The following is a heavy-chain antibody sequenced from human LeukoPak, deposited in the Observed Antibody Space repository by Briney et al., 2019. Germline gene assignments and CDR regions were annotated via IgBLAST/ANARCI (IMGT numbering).Heavy chain of an antibody. CDR1: GGSISSYY. V-gene: IGHV4-59*01. Sequence: PSETLSLTCTVSGGSISSYYWSWIRQPPGKGLEWIGYIYDSGSTNYNPSLKSRVTISVDTSKNQFSLKLSSVTAADTAVYYCARMYSSGYDAFDIWGQGTMVTVSS. CDR3: ARMYSSGYDAFDI. CDR2: IYDSGST. J-gene: IGHJ3*02. D-gene: IGHD6-19*01.